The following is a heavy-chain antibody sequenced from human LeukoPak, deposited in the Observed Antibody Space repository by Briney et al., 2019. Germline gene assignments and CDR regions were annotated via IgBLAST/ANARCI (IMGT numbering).Heavy chain of an antibody. J-gene: IGHJ6*02. V-gene: IGHV4-34*01. Sequence: SETLSLTCAVHGGSFSGYYWSWIRQPPGKGLEWIGEINHSGSTNYNPSLKSRVTISVDTSKNQFSLKLSSVTAADTAVYYCARHNTPAMAVYYYYGMDVWGQGTTVTVSS. CDR2: INHSGST. D-gene: IGHD5-18*01. CDR3: ARHNTPAMAVYYYYGMDV. CDR1: GGSFSGYY.